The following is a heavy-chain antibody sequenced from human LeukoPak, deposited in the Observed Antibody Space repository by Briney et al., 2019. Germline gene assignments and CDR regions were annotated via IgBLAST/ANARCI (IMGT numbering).Heavy chain of an antibody. CDR3: ARRTAMAYFDY. CDR2: IYYSGST. CDR1: GGSISSYY. D-gene: IGHD5-18*01. Sequence: LETLSLTCTVSGGSISSYYWSWIRQPPGKGLEWIGYIYYSGSTNYNPSLKSRVTISVDTSKNQFSLKLSSVTAADTAVYYCARRTAMAYFDYWGQGTLVTVSS. J-gene: IGHJ4*02. V-gene: IGHV4-59*08.